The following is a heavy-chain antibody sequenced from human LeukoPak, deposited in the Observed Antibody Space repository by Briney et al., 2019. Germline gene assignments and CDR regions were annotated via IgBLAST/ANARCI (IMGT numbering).Heavy chain of an antibody. V-gene: IGHV3-48*03. J-gene: IGHJ6*02. Sequence: PGGSLRPSCAASGFTFSSYGTNWVRQAPGKGLEWVSYITSSGGAVYYADSVKGRFTISRDNAKSSLYLQMNSLRAEDTAVYYCARPPSITNPYFGMDVWGQGTTVTVSS. CDR2: ITSSGGAV. CDR3: ARPPSITNPYFGMDV. CDR1: GFTFSSYG. D-gene: IGHD3-3*01.